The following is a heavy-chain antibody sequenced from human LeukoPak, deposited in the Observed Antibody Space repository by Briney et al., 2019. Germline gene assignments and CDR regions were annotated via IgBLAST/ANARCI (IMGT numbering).Heavy chain of an antibody. CDR3: ARGALDDSSGYYYSYYYYGMDV. V-gene: IGHV1-18*01. J-gene: IGHJ6*02. CDR1: GYTFTSYG. Sequence: ASVKVSCKASGYTFTSYGISWVRQAPGQGLEWMGWISAYNGNTNYAQKLQGRVTMTTDTSTSTAYMELRSLRSDDTAVYYCARGALDDSSGYYYSYYYYGMDVWGQGTTVTVFS. D-gene: IGHD3-22*01. CDR2: ISAYNGNT.